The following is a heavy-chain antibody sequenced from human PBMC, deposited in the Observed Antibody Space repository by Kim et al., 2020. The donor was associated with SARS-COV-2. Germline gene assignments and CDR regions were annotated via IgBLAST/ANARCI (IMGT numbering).Heavy chain of an antibody. V-gene: IGHV1-8*01. J-gene: IGHJ4*02. D-gene: IGHD3-3*01. Sequence: YAQKFQGRVTMTRNTSISTAYMELSSLRSEDTAVYYCARTENYDFDLPDYWGQGTLVTVSS. CDR3: ARTENYDFDLPDY.